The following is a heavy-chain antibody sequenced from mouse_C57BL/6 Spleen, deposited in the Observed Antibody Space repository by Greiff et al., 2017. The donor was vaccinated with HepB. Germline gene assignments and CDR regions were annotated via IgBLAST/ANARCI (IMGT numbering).Heavy chain of an antibody. CDR3: TRALPDYYGSSYDYWYFDV. CDR2: ISSGGDYI. V-gene: IGHV5-9-1*02. CDR1: GFTFSSYA. D-gene: IGHD1-1*01. Sequence: EVMLVESGEGLVKPGGSLKLSCAASGFTFSSYAMSWVRQTPEKRLEWVAYISSGGDYIYYADTVKGRFTISRDNARNTLYLQMSSLKSEDTAMYYCTRALPDYYGSSYDYWYFDVWGTGTTVTVSS. J-gene: IGHJ1*03.